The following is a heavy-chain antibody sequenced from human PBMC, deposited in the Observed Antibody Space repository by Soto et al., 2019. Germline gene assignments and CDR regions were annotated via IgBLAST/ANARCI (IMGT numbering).Heavy chain of an antibody. CDR2: INPCDESS. D-gene: IGHD2-15*01. CDR1: GYSFTVHY. J-gene: IGHJ6*02. V-gene: IGHV1-46*01. Sequence: GASVKVSCKASGYSFTVHYMHWVRQAPGQGLEWMGVINPCDESSTYAQRFRGRVTMTRDTSTSTVYMELSRLRFEDTAVYFCATGGDNSGEFYSYGMDVWGQGTTVTVSS. CDR3: ATGGDNSGEFYSYGMDV.